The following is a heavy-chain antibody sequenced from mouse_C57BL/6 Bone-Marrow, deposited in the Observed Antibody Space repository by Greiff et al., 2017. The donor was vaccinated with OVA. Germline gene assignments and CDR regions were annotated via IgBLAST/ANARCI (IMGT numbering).Heavy chain of an antibody. Sequence: QVQLQQSGPELVKPGASVKISCKASGYAFSSSWMNWVKQRPGKGLEWIGRIYPGDGDTNYNGKFKGKATLTADKSSSTAYMQLSSLTSEDSAVYFCARTGSYYGKGDAMDYWGQGTSVTVSS. J-gene: IGHJ4*01. D-gene: IGHD2-1*01. CDR3: ARTGSYYGKGDAMDY. CDR2: IYPGDGDT. V-gene: IGHV1-82*01. CDR1: GYAFSSSW.